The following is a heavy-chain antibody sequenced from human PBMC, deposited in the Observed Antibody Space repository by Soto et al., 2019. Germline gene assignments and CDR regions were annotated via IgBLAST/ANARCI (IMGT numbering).Heavy chain of an antibody. CDR2: ISYDGSNK. CDR3: AKEAEIFGVVTTDNCFDP. V-gene: IGHV3-30*18. Sequence: SLRLSCAASGFTFSSYGMHWVRQAPGKGLEWVAAISYDGSNKYYADSVKGRFTISRGNSKNTLYLQMNSLRAEDTAVYYCAKEAEIFGVVTTDNCFDPWGQGTLVTVSS. D-gene: IGHD3-3*01. J-gene: IGHJ5*02. CDR1: GFTFSSYG.